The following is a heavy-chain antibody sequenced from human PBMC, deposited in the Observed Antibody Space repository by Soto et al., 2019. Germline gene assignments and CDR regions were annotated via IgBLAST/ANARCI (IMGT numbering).Heavy chain of an antibody. CDR2: IIPIFGTA. Sequence: GASVKVSCKASGGTFSSYAISWVRQAPGQGLEWMGGIIPIFGTANYAQKFQGRVTITADKSTSTAYMELSSLRSEDTAVYYCARDYGSGSYSARGRPFDIWGQGTMVTVSS. D-gene: IGHD3-10*01. V-gene: IGHV1-69*06. J-gene: IGHJ3*02. CDR1: GGTFSSYA. CDR3: ARDYGSGSYSARGRPFDI.